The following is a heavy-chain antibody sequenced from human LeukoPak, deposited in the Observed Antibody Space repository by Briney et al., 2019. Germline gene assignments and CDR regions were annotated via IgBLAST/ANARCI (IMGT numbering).Heavy chain of an antibody. CDR3: AKGFDSLTGYPRYYFDY. CDR2: IRYDGSNK. V-gene: IGHV3-30*02. Sequence: GGSLRLSCAAYGFSLCSYGVHSVRQAPGKGLGWVAFIRYDGSNKYYEDSVKGRITISRDNSKNTLYLQMNSLRTEDTAVYYCAKGFDSLTGYPRYYFDYWGQGTLVTVSS. D-gene: IGHD3-9*01. CDR1: GFSLCSYG. J-gene: IGHJ4*02.